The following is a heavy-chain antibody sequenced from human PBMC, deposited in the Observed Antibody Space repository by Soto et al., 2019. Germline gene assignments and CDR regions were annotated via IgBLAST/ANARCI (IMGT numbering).Heavy chain of an antibody. Sequence: QVQLVQSGAEVKKPGSSVKVSCKASGGTFSSYTISWVRQAPGQGLEWMGRIIPILGIANYAQKFQGRVTITADKSTSTAYMELSSLRSEDTAVYYCARDRMDIVATTDWYFDLWGRGTLVTVSS. D-gene: IGHD5-12*01. CDR2: IIPILGIA. CDR3: ARDRMDIVATTDWYFDL. CDR1: GGTFSSYT. J-gene: IGHJ2*01. V-gene: IGHV1-69*08.